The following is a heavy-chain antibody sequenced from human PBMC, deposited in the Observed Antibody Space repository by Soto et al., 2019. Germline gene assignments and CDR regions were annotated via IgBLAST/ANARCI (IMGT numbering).Heavy chain of an antibody. J-gene: IGHJ6*02. Sequence: PSETLSLTCTVSGGSISSGGYYWSWIRQHPGKGLEWIGYIYYSGSTYYNPSLKSRVTISVDTSKNQFSLKLSSVTAADTAVYYCARDRVSNGMDVWGQGTTVTVSS. CDR3: ARDRVSNGMDV. CDR1: GGSISSGGYY. V-gene: IGHV4-31*03. CDR2: IYYSGST.